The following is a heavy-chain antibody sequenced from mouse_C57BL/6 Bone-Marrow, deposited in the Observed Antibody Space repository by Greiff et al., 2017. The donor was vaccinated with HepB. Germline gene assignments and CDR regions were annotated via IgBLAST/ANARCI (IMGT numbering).Heavy chain of an antibody. CDR2: INPNNGGT. J-gene: IGHJ4*01. Sequence: VQLQQSGPELVKPGASVKISCKASGYTFTDYYMNWVKQSHGKSLEWIGDINPNNGGTSYNQKFKGKATLTVDKSSSTAYMELRILTSEDSAVYYCARGAITTVVGALDYWGQGTSVTVSS. D-gene: IGHD1-1*01. CDR3: ARGAITTVVGALDY. V-gene: IGHV1-26*01. CDR1: GYTFTDYY.